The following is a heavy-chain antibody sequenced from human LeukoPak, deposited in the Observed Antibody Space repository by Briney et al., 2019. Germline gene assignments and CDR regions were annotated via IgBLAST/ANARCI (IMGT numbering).Heavy chain of an antibody. D-gene: IGHD3-10*01. CDR1: GGSISSSSYY. CDR3: ARGILLWFGHDAFDI. V-gene: IGHV4-39*07. CDR2: IYYSGST. Sequence: SETLSLTCTVSGGSISSSSYYWGWIRQPPGKGLEWIGSIYYSGSTYYNPSLKSRVTISVDTSKNQFSLKLSSVTAADTAVYYCARGILLWFGHDAFDIWGQGTMVTVSS. J-gene: IGHJ3*02.